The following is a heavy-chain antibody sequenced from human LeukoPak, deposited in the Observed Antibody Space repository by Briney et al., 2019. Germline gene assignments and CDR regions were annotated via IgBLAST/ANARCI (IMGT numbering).Heavy chain of an antibody. CDR3: ARDLLGYYFDY. V-gene: IGHV1-2*02. CDR2: INPNSGGT. D-gene: IGHD1-26*01. CDR1: GYTFTGYY. Sequence: GASVKVSCKASGYTFTGYYMHWVRQAPGQGLEWMGWINPNSGGTKYAQKFQGRVTMTRDTSISTAYMELSRLRSDDTAVYYCARDLLGYYFDYWGQGTLVTVSS. J-gene: IGHJ4*02.